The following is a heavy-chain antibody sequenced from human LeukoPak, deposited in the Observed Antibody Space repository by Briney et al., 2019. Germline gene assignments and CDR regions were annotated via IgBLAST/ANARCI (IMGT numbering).Heavy chain of an antibody. D-gene: IGHD5-24*01. CDR2: ISYDGSNK. J-gene: IGHJ4*02. Sequence: GGSLRLSCAASGFTFNSYAMHWVSQAPGKGLEWVAVISYDGSNKYYADSVKGRFTISRGNSKNTLYLQMNSLRAEDTAVYYCASDRDGYNSPLDYSGQGTLVTVSS. V-gene: IGHV3-30*04. CDR1: GFTFNSYA. CDR3: ASDRDGYNSPLDY.